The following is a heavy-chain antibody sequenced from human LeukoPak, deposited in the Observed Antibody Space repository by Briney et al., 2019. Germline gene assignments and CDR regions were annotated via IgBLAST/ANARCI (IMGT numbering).Heavy chain of an antibody. J-gene: IGHJ6*03. CDR1: GGSISSYY. Sequence: PSETLSHTCTVSGGSISSYYWSWIRQPPGKGLEWIGYIYYSGSTNYNPSLKSRVTISVDTSKNQFSLKLSSVTAADTAVYYCARESRDYYYYYMDVWGKGTTVTVSS. D-gene: IGHD5-24*01. CDR2: IYYSGST. V-gene: IGHV4-59*01. CDR3: ARESRDYYYYYMDV.